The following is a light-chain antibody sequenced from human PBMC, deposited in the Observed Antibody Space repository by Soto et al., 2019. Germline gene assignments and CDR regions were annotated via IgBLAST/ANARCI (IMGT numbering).Light chain of an antibody. Sequence: QSVLTQPPSASGTPGQRVTISCSGSISNLGSNFVFWYQQLPGAAPKLLISRNDQRPSGVPGRFSGSKSGTSASLAISGLQSEDEADYYCAAWDDSLNGLYVFGTGTKVTVL. J-gene: IGLJ1*01. CDR2: RND. CDR3: AAWDDSLNGLYV. V-gene: IGLV1-44*01. CDR1: ISNLGSNF.